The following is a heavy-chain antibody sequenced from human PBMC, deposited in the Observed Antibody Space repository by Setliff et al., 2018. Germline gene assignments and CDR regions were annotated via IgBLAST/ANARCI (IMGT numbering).Heavy chain of an antibody. D-gene: IGHD5-18*01. V-gene: IGHV4-59*01. Sequence: SETLSLTCTVSGGSISPYFWSWIRQPPGKGLEWIGYIYHNGNTNFNPSLKTRVTMSVDTSKNQFALNMRSVTAADAAVYYCVRDRTAYSYGLDVWGQGTTVTVSS. CDR3: VRDRTAYSYGLDV. CDR1: GGSISPYF. J-gene: IGHJ6*02. CDR2: IYHNGNT.